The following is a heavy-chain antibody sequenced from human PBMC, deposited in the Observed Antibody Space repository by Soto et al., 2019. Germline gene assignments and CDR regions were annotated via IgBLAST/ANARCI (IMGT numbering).Heavy chain of an antibody. J-gene: IGHJ6*03. V-gene: IGHV3-48*01. Sequence: GGSLRLSCAASGFTFSSYSMNWVRQAPGKGLEWVSYISSSSSTIYHADSVKGRFTISRDNAKNSLYLQMNSLRAEDTAVYYCARDARSHFSLNFERYYYYYKDVWGKGTTVTGSS. CDR2: ISSSSSTI. D-gene: IGHD6-6*01. CDR1: GFTFSSYS. CDR3: ARDARSHFSLNFERYYYYYKDV.